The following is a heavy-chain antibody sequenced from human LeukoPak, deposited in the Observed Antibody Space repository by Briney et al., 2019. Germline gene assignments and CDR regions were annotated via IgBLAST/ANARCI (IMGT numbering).Heavy chain of an antibody. V-gene: IGHV3-23*01. CDR2: ISGIGGST. CDR1: GFTFSSYA. Sequence: GGSLRRSCAASGFTFSSYAMSWVRQAPGKGLEWVSGISGIGGSTHYADSVKGRFTISRDNSKNTLNLQMNSLRAEDTAVYYCAKADNDFWSASDYWGQGILVTVSS. D-gene: IGHD3-3*01. J-gene: IGHJ4*02. CDR3: AKADNDFWSASDY.